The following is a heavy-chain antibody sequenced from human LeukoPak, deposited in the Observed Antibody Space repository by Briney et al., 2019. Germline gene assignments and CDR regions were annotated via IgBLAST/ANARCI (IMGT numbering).Heavy chain of an antibody. CDR1: GYTFTSYG. CDR2: ISAYNGNT. J-gene: IGHJ4*02. V-gene: IGHV1-18*01. CDR3: ARAGYYYGSGSYRY. Sequence: GASVKVSCKASGYTFTSYGISWVRQAPGQGLEWMGWISAYNGNTNYAQKLQGRVTMTTDTSTSTAYMELRSLRSDDTAVYYCARAGYYYGSGSYRYWGQGTLVTVSS. D-gene: IGHD3-10*01.